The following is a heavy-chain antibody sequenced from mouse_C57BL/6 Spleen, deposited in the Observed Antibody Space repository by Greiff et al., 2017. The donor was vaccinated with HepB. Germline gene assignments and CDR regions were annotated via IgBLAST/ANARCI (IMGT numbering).Heavy chain of an antibody. J-gene: IGHJ2*01. V-gene: IGHV1-26*01. CDR2: INPNNGGT. D-gene: IGHD2-3*01. CDR3: ARGLYDGYPYYFDY. Sequence: EVQLQQSGPELVKPGASVKISCKASGYTFTDYYMNWVKQSHGKSLEWIGDINPNNGGTSYNQKFKGKATLTVDKSSSTAYMELRSLTSEDSAVYYCARGLYDGYPYYFDYWGQGTTLTVSS. CDR1: GYTFTDYY.